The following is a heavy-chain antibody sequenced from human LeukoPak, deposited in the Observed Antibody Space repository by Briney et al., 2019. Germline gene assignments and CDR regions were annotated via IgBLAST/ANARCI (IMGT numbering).Heavy chain of an antibody. J-gene: IGHJ4*02. V-gene: IGHV1-8*01. CDR1: GYSFSNYD. Sequence: ASVKVSCKASGYSFSNYDINWVRQAPGQGLEWMGWMSPDSGNTGYVQKFQGRVIMTRDTTISTAYMELSSLTSEDTAVYFCARDRVGVGGNGWENWGQGTLVTVSS. CDR3: ARDRVGVGGNGWEN. CDR2: MSPDSGNT. D-gene: IGHD6-19*01.